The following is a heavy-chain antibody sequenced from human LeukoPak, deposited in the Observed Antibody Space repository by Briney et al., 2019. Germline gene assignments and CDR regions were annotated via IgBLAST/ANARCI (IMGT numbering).Heavy chain of an antibody. CDR2: IYYSGST. D-gene: IGHD3-22*01. Sequence: SETLSLTCTVSGYSISSGYYWGWIRQPPGKGLEWIGSIYYSGSTYYNPSLKSRVTISVDTSKNQFSLKLSSVTAADTAVYYCARGLGGSSGYYIWGQGTLVTVSS. V-gene: IGHV4-38-2*02. CDR1: GYSISSGYY. J-gene: IGHJ4*02. CDR3: ARGLGGSSGYYI.